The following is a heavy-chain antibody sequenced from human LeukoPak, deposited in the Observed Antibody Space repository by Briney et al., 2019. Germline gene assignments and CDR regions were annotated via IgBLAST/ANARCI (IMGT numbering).Heavy chain of an antibody. Sequence: GGSLRLSCSASGFTFSSYSMNWVRQAPGKGLEWVSYISSSSSTIYYADSVKGRFTISRDNAKNSLYLQMNSLRAEDTAVYYCARGGYDILTGYYPLDYWGQGTLVTVSS. CDR1: GFTFSSYS. D-gene: IGHD3-9*01. V-gene: IGHV3-48*04. CDR3: ARGGYDILTGYYPLDY. CDR2: ISSSSSTI. J-gene: IGHJ4*02.